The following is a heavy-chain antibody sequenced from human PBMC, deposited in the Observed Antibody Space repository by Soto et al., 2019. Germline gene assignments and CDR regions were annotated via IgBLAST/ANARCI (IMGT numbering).Heavy chain of an antibody. CDR1: GFTFSING. CDR2: ISYDGRNK. V-gene: IGHV3-30*18. CDR3: AKDRVESGLGEVDY. D-gene: IGHD3-16*01. Sequence: QVQLVESGGGVVQPGRSLRLSCAASGFTFSINGMHWVRQAPGKGLEWVAVISYDGRNKYYADSVKGRLTISRDNSKNTLYLQMNSLRAEDTAVYYCAKDRVESGLGEVDYWGQGTLVTVSS. J-gene: IGHJ4*02.